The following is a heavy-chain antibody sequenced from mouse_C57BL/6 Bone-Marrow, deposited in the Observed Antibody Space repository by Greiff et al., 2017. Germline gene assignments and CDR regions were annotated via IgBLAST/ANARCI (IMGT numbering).Heavy chain of an antibody. CDR1: GFTFSSYG. J-gene: IGHJ2*01. CDR2: ISSGGSYT. D-gene: IGHD3-2*02. CDR3: ARGRGQLSYFDY. Sequence: EVKLMESGGDLVKPGGSLKLSCAASGFTFSSYGMSWVRQTPDKRLEWVATISSGGSYTYYPDSVKGRFTISRDNAKNTLYLQMSRLTSEDTAMYYCARGRGQLSYFDYWGQGTTLTVSS. V-gene: IGHV5-6*01.